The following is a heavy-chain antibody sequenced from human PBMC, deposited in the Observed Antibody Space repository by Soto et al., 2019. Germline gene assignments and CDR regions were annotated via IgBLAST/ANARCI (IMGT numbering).Heavy chain of an antibody. CDR3: ARAGYTSNYYGGFYFDY. J-gene: IGHJ4*02. CDR1: GGSFSSYY. D-gene: IGHD1-26*01. Sequence: PSETLSLTCSVSGGSFSSYYWGWIRQSPGKGLEYIGYIFYNGRSSYNPSLMNRVTIAIDTSKNQFFLRLGSLTPADTAIYYCARAGYTSNYYGGFYFDYWGLGTLVTVSS. CDR2: IFYNGRS. V-gene: IGHV4-59*01.